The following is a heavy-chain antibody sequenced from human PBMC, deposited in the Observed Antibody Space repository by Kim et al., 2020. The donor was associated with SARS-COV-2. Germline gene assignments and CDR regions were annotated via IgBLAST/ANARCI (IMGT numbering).Heavy chain of an antibody. CDR2: ST. CDR3: AKDLKLGFDS. V-gene: IGHV3-23*01. D-gene: IGHD6-13*01. Sequence: STSYGDPRKGRFTITRANSKNNLFLKMNSLRADDTAMYYCAKDLKLGFDSWGQGTLVTVSA. J-gene: IGHJ4*02.